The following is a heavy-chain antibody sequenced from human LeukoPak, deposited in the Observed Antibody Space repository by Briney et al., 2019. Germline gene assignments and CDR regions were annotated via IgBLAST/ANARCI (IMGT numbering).Heavy chain of an antibody. CDR2: ISGSGGNT. CDR1: GFSISSSA. J-gene: IGHJ5*02. Sequence: PGGSLRLSYAASGFSISSSAMGWVRQAPGKGLEWVSAISGSGGNTFYADSVKGRFTISRDNSENTLYLQMNTLTIEDTAVYYCAKLAELVVTNNWFDPWGQGTLVTVSS. CDR3: AKLAELVVTNNWFDP. V-gene: IGHV3-23*01. D-gene: IGHD2-15*01.